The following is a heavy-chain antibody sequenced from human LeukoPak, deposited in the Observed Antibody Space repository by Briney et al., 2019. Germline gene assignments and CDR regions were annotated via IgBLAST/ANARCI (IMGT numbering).Heavy chain of an antibody. Sequence: SETLSLTCTVSGGSISSYYWSWIRQPAGKGLEWIGRIYTGGSTNYNPSLKSRVTMSVDTSKNQFSLKLSSVTAADTAVYYCARETYYYGSGSYPLSLWGQGTLVTVSS. CDR2: IYTGGST. CDR1: GGSISSYY. D-gene: IGHD3-10*01. CDR3: ARETYYYGSGSYPLSL. J-gene: IGHJ4*02. V-gene: IGHV4-4*07.